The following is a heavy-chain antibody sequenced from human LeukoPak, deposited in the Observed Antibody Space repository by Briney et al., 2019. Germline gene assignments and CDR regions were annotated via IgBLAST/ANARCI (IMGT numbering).Heavy chain of an antibody. CDR3: ARDLLAVAGTVDP. D-gene: IGHD6-19*01. Sequence: GASVKVSCKASGYTFTGYYMHWVRQAPGQGLEWMGWINPNSGGTNYGRVTMTRDTSISTAYMELSRLRSDDTAEYYCARDLLAVAGTVDPWGQGTLVTVSS. CDR2: INPNSGGT. V-gene: IGHV1-2*02. J-gene: IGHJ5*02. CDR1: GYTFTGYY.